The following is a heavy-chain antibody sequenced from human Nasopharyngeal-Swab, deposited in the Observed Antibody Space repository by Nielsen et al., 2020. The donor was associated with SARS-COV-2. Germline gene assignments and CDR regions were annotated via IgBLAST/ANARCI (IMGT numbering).Heavy chain of an antibody. V-gene: IGHV3-30*07. Sequence: DSVKGRFTISRDNSKNTLYLQMNSLRAEDTAVYYCAREGIVGATTGLDYWGQGTLVTVSS. J-gene: IGHJ4*02. CDR3: AREGIVGATTGLDY. D-gene: IGHD1-26*01.